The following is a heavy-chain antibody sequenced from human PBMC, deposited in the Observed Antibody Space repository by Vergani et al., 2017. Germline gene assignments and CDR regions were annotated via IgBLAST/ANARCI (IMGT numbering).Heavy chain of an antibody. Sequence: QVQLQQWGAGLLKPSETLSLTCAVYGGSFSGYYWSWIRQPPGKGLEWIGEINHSGSTNYNPSLKSRVTISVDTSKNQFSLKLSSVTAADTAVYYCASFEQWLVKPSYYYYGMDVWGQGTTVTVSS. V-gene: IGHV4-34*01. CDR3: ASFEQWLVKPSYYYYGMDV. D-gene: IGHD6-19*01. CDR1: GGSFSGYY. J-gene: IGHJ6*02. CDR2: INHSGST.